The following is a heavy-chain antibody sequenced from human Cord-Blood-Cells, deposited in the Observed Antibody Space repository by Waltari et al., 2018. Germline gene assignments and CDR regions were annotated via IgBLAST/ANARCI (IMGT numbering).Heavy chain of an antibody. Sequence: QVQLVQSGAEVKKPGASVKVSCKVSGYTLTELSMHWVRQAPGKGLGWMGGFEPEDGETIYAQKFQGRVTMTEDTSTDTAYMELSSLRSEDTAVYYCVCRDGYNWGWYFDLWGRGTLVTVSS. J-gene: IGHJ2*01. V-gene: IGHV1-24*01. D-gene: IGHD5-12*01. CDR2: FEPEDGET. CDR1: GYTLTELS. CDR3: VCRDGYNWGWYFDL.